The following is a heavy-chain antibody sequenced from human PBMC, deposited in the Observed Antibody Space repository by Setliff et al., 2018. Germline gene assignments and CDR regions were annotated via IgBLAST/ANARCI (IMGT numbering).Heavy chain of an antibody. Sequence: ASETLSLTCTVSGGSISSSSYYWGWIRQPPGKGLEWIGSIYYSGSTYYNPSLKSRVTISVDTSKNQFSLKLSSMTAADTAVYYCARVLAAAGYYYYGMDVWGQGTTVTVSS. CDR2: IYYSGST. CDR3: ARVLAAAGYYYYGMDV. J-gene: IGHJ6*02. D-gene: IGHD6-13*01. V-gene: IGHV4-39*07. CDR1: GGSISSSSYY.